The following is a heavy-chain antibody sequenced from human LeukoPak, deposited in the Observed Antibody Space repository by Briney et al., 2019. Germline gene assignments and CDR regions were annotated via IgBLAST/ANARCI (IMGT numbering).Heavy chain of an antibody. Sequence: SQTLSLTCIVSGASISSGGYYWSWIRRDPGKGLEWMGYIHYSGSTYYNPSLKSRITISVDTSKNQFSLKLSSVTAADTAVYYCARVGGQYSSSAGDYWGQGTLVTVSS. V-gene: IGHV4-31*03. J-gene: IGHJ4*02. CDR1: GASISSGGYY. D-gene: IGHD6-6*01. CDR3: ARVGGQYSSSAGDY. CDR2: IHYSGST.